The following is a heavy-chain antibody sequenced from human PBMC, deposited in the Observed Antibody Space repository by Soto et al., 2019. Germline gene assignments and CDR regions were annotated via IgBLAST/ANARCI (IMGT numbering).Heavy chain of an antibody. V-gene: IGHV3-23*01. D-gene: IGHD2-2*01. Sequence: GGSLRLSCATSGFTFSAYTFSWVRQAPGAGLEWFSAIIQSGETFYADSVKGRFSISRDDSNNMLYLQMHSLRADDTAVYYCAKDRQPDGLWPFDHSGQGALVTVSS. CDR1: GFTFSAYT. CDR2: IIQSGET. CDR3: AKDRQPDGLWPFDH. J-gene: IGHJ4*02.